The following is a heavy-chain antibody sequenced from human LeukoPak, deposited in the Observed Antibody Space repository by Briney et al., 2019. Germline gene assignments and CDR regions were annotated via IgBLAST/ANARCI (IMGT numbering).Heavy chain of an antibody. D-gene: IGHD3-10*01. V-gene: IGHV3-64D*09. CDR1: EFTFSSYA. J-gene: IGHJ4*02. CDR2: ISSNGGST. CDR3: VKGGINLVRRVCDY. Sequence: GGSLRLSCSASEFTFSSYAMHWVRQAPGKGLEYVSAISSNGGSTYYADSVKGRFTISRDNSKNTLYLQMSSLRAEDTAVYYCVKGGINLVRRVCDYWGQGTLVTVSS.